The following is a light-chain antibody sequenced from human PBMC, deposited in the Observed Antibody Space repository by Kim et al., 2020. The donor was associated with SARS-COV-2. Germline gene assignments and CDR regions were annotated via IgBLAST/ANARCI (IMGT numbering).Light chain of an antibody. J-gene: IGKJ2*01. CDR3: QQSYGAPYS. Sequence: SASVGDRVTIPCRTSQNVRRNLNWYQQKPGKAPKVLIYAASSLKSGVPSRISGSGSGTGFTLTISSLQLEDIATYYCQQSYGAPYSFGQGTKLEI. CDR2: AAS. CDR1: QNVRRN. V-gene: IGKV1-39*01.